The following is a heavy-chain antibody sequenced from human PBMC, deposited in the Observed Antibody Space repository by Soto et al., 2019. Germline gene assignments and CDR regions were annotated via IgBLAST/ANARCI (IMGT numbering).Heavy chain of an antibody. CDR3: ARVGYYYYGMDV. CDR2: ISSSGSTI. CDR1: GFTFSSYE. Sequence: PGGSLRLSCAASGFTFSSYEMNWVRQAPGKGLEWVSYISSSGSTIYYADSVKGRFTISRDNAKNSLYLQMNSLRAEDTAVYYCARVGYYYYGMDVWGQGTTVTVSS. V-gene: IGHV3-48*03. D-gene: IGHD3-16*01. J-gene: IGHJ6*02.